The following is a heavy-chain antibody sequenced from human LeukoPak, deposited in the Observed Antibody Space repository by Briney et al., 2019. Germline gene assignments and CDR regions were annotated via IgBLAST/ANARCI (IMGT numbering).Heavy chain of an antibody. Sequence: SETLSLTCTVSGGSISSYYWSWIRQPPGKGLEWIGYIYYSGSSDYNPSLKSRVTISVDTSRNQFSLKLRSVTAAGTAVYYCARRHYDSSGYYVDWGQGTLVTVSS. CDR2: IYYSGSS. CDR1: GGSISSYY. J-gene: IGHJ4*02. CDR3: ARRHYDSSGYYVD. D-gene: IGHD3-22*01. V-gene: IGHV4-59*08.